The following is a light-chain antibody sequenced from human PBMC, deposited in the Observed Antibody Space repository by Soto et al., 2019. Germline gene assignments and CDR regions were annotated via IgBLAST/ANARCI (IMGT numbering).Light chain of an antibody. V-gene: IGLV2-8*01. Sequence: QSALTQPPSASGSPGQSVTISCTGTKNDIGVYNYVSWYQHHSGKAPKLLIYEVTNRPSGISDRFSGSKSVNTASLTISGLQAEDESDYYCGSYSSTDTPFVFGTGTKLTVL. CDR3: GSYSSTDTPFV. J-gene: IGLJ1*01. CDR2: EVT. CDR1: KNDIGVYNY.